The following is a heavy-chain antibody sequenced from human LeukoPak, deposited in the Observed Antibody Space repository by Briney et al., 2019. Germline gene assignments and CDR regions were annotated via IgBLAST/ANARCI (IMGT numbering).Heavy chain of an antibody. CDR2: IIPVFGTE. Sequence: SVKVSCKGSGGTFRSYAISWVRQAPGEGLEWMGRIIPVFGTENYAQKFQDRVTITADKSTTTAYMELRSLRSEDTAVYYCARDAKHYHYMDVWGRGTTVIVSS. V-gene: IGHV1-69*06. J-gene: IGHJ6*03. D-gene: IGHD4/OR15-4a*01. CDR1: GGTFRSYA. CDR3: ARDAKHYHYMDV.